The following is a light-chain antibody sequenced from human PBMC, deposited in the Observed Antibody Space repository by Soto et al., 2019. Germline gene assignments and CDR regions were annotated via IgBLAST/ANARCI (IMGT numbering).Light chain of an antibody. V-gene: IGKV4-1*01. CDR2: WAS. Sequence: DIVMTQSPDSLAVSLGERATINCRSSQSVLYTSNNKNNLAWFQQKPGQPPKLLIYWASTRQSGVPDRFSGSGSGTDFTLTISSLQAEDVAVYYCQQYYINPWTFGQGTKVEIK. CDR3: QQYYINPWT. CDR1: QSVLYTSNNKNN. J-gene: IGKJ1*01.